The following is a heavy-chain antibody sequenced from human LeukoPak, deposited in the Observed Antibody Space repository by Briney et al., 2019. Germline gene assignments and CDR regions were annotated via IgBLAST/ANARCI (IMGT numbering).Heavy chain of an antibody. CDR1: GFTFSNAW. CDR3: TTRRGCSSTSCINFDY. D-gene: IGHD2-2*01. CDR2: IKSKTDGGTT. J-gene: IGHJ4*02. Sequence: GGSLRLSCAASGFTFSNAWMSWVRQAPGKGLDWVGRIKSKTDGGTTDYAAPVKGRFTISRDDSKNTLYLQMNSLKTEDTAVYYCTTRRGCSSTSCINFDYWGQGTLVTVSS. V-gene: IGHV3-15*01.